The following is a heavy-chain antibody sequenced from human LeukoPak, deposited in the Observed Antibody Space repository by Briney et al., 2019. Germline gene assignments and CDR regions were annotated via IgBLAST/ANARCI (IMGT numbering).Heavy chain of an antibody. J-gene: IGHJ4*02. CDR1: GFTFSSYW. V-gene: IGHV3-74*01. CDR3: ARGGLVWGSYRLLYDY. Sequence: GGSLRLSCAASGFTFSSYWMHWVRQAPGKGLVWVSRINSDGSSTSYADSVKGRFTISRDNAKNTLYLQMNSLRAEDTAVYYCARGGLVWGSYRLLYDYWGQGTLVTVSS. D-gene: IGHD3-16*02. CDR2: INSDGSST.